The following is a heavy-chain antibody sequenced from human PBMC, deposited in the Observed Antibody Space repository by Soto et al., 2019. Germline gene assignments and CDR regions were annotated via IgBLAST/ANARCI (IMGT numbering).Heavy chain of an antibody. D-gene: IGHD3-10*01. CDR2: IWYDGSNK. CDR1: GFTFSSYG. J-gene: IGHJ4*02. CDR3: ARVVREAGYFDY. V-gene: IGHV3-33*01. Sequence: QVQLVESGGGVVQPGRSLRLSCAASGFTFSSYGMHWVRQAPGKGLEWVAVIWYDGSNKYYADSVKGRFTISRDNSKNTLYLQMNSLRAEDTAVYYCARVVREAGYFDYWGQGTLVTVSS.